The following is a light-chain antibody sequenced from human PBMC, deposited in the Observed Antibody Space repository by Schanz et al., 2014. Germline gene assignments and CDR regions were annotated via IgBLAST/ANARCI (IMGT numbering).Light chain of an antibody. CDR3: SSYAGSNNFR. V-gene: IGLV2-8*01. J-gene: IGLJ2*01. CDR2: EVS. Sequence: QSALTQPRSVSGSPGQSVTISCTGTSSDVGGYNYVSWHQQHPGKAPKLMIYEVSKRPSGVPDRFSGSKSGNTASLTVSGLQAEDEADYYCSSYAGSNNFRFGGGTKLTVL. CDR1: SSDVGGYNY.